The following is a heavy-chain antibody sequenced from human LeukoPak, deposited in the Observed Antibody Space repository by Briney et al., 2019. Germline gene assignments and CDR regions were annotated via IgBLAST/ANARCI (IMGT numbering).Heavy chain of an antibody. V-gene: IGHV4-38-2*02. Sequence: SSETLSLTCTVSGYSISSGYYWGWIRQPPGKGLEWIGSIYHSGSTYYNPSLKSRVTISVDTSKNQFSLKLSSVTAADTAVYYCASITMVRGERGTNWFDPWGQGTLVTVSS. D-gene: IGHD3-10*01. J-gene: IGHJ5*02. CDR3: ASITMVRGERGTNWFDP. CDR2: IYHSGST. CDR1: GYSISSGYY.